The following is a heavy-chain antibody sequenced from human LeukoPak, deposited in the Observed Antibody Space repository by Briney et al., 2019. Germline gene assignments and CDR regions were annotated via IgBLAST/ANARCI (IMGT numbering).Heavy chain of an antibody. V-gene: IGHV1-18*01. Sequence: ASVKVSCKASGYTFTSYGISWVRQAPGQGLEWMGWISAYNSNTNYAQKLQGRVTMTTDTSTSTAYMELRSLRSDDTAVYYCARVLWFGELPSPFDYWGQGTLGTVSS. CDR2: ISAYNSNT. J-gene: IGHJ4*02. CDR1: GYTFTSYG. CDR3: ARVLWFGELPSPFDY. D-gene: IGHD3-10*01.